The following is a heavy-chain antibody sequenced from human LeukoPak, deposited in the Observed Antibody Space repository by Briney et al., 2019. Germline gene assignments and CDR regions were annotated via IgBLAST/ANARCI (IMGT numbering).Heavy chain of an antibody. D-gene: IGHD6-25*01. CDR2: IYYTGST. CDR1: GDSISTTSSY. Sequence: PSETLSLTCTVSGDSISTTSSYWGWIRQPPGKGLEWIESIYYTGSTYYNPSLKSRLTISVDTSKNQFSLKLSSVTAADTAVYYCARDSGSVGWFDPWGQGTLVTVSS. CDR3: ARDSGSVGWFDP. V-gene: IGHV4-39*02. J-gene: IGHJ5*02.